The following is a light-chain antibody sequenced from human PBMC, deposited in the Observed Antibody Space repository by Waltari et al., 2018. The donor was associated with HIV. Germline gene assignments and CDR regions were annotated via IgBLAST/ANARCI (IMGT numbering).Light chain of an antibody. CDR1: SSNIGAGYD. CDR2: GNY. Sequence: QSVLTQPPSVSGAPGQRVTISCTGSSSNIGAGYDIHWYQRLPGTAPKLLIYGNYNRPSGVPDRFSGSKSGTSASLAITGLQAEDEADYYCQSYDSSLSGWVFGGGTKLTVL. CDR3: QSYDSSLSGWV. V-gene: IGLV1-40*01. J-gene: IGLJ3*02.